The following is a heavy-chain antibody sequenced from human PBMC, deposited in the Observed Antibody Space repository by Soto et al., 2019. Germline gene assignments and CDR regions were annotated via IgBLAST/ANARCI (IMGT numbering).Heavy chain of an antibody. CDR3: ARLSSCSGGSWYRTRGVYGFDY. CDR1: GYSFTSYW. D-gene: IGHD2-15*01. J-gene: IGHJ4*02. V-gene: IGHV5-51*01. Sequence: GESLKISCKGSGYSFTSYWIGWVRQMPGKGLEWMGIIYPGDSDTRYSPSFQGQVTISADKSITTAYLQWSSLKASATARYYCARLSSCSGGSWYRTRGVYGFDYWGQGTLVTVTS. CDR2: IYPGDSDT.